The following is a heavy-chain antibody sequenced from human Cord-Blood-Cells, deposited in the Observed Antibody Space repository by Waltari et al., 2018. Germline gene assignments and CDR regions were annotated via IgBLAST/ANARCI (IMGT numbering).Heavy chain of an antibody. Sequence: QLQLQESGPGRVKPSETRSLTCTVLGGSISSSSYSWGWFPQPPGRGREGIGSIYFSGSTYYNPSLKRRVTISVDTSKNQFSLKLSSVTAADTAVYYCARHTGQYNWNYEFDYWGQGTLVTVSS. V-gene: IGHV4-39*01. CDR3: ARHTGQYNWNYEFDY. J-gene: IGHJ4*02. D-gene: IGHD1-7*01. CDR2: IYFSGST. CDR1: GGSISSSSYS.